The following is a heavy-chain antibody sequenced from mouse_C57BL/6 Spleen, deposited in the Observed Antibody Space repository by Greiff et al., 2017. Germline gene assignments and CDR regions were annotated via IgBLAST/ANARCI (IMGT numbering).Heavy chain of an antibody. CDR3: AREITSY. CDR2: IDPSDSYT. D-gene: IGHD1-1*01. V-gene: IGHV1-69*01. J-gene: IGHJ3*01. CDR1: GYTFTSYW. Sequence: QVQLQQSGAELVMPGASVKLSCKASGYTFTSYWMHWVKQRPGQGLEWIGEIDPSDSYTNYNQKFKGKSTLTVDKSSSTAYMQLSSLTSEDSAVYYCAREITSYWGQGTLVTVSA.